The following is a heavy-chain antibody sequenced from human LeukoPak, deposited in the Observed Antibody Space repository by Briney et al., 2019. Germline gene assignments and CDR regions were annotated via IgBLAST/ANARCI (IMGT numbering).Heavy chain of an antibody. J-gene: IGHJ3*02. V-gene: IGHV3-7*01. CDR2: IKQDGSEK. D-gene: IGHD3-22*01. CDR1: GFTFSSYW. Sequence: GGSLRLSCAASGFTFSSYWMSWVRQAPGKGLEWVANIKQDGSEKYYVDSVKGRFTISRDNAKNSLYLQMNSLRAEDTAVYYCARDYYDSSGYWDASSMLPPDDAFDIWGQGTMVTVSS. CDR3: ARDYYDSSGYWDASSMLPPDDAFDI.